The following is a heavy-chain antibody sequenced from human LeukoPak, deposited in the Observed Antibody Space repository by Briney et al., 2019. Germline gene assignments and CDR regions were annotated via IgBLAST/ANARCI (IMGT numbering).Heavy chain of an antibody. CDR3: ARDHSDDSSGYYFWSDAFDI. J-gene: IGHJ3*02. D-gene: IGHD3-22*01. CDR2: INHNRCHT. CDR1: GYTFTGYY. V-gene: IGHV1-2*02. Sequence: GPSEKLSCNSSGYTFTGYYMHWVRRASGQALEWGGEINHNRCHTNYAQKFQGRVTMTRDTSISTAYMELSRLRSDDTAVYYCARDHSDDSSGYYFWSDAFDIWGQGTMVTVSS.